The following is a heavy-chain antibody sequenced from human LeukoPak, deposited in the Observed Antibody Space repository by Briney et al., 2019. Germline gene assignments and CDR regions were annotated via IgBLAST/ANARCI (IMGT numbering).Heavy chain of an antibody. V-gene: IGHV3-7*01. CDR1: GFTFSSYW. CDR2: IKQDGSEK. J-gene: IGHJ6*03. D-gene: IGHD3-10*01. CDR3: ARVSRGVINYYYYYMDV. Sequence: PGGSLRLSCAASGFTFSSYWMSWVRQAPGKGLEWVANIKQDGSEKYYVDPVKGRFTISRDNAKNSLYLQMNSLRAEDTAVYYCARVSRGVINYYYYYMDVWGKGTTVTVSS.